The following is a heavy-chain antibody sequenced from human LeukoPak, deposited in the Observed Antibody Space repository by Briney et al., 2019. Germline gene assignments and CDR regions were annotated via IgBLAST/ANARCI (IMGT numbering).Heavy chain of an antibody. D-gene: IGHD1-26*01. V-gene: IGHV4-61*01. CDR3: ARVVVGAIPYYFDY. CDR2: IYYSGST. CDR1: GGSVSSGSYY. Sequence: SETLSLTCTVSGGSVSSGSYYWSWIRQPPGKGLEWIGYIYYSGSTNYNPSLKSRVTISVDTSKNQFSLKLSSVTAADTAVYYCARVVVGAIPYYFDYWGQGTLVFVSP. J-gene: IGHJ4*02.